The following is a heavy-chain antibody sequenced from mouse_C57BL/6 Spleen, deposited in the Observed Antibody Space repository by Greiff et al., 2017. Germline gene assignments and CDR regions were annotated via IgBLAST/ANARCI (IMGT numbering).Heavy chain of an antibody. J-gene: IGHJ2*01. CDR2: IDPEDGDP. CDR3: TTFTTVVERYFDY. Sequence: VQLQQSGAELVRPGASVKLSCTASGFNIKDYYMHWVKQRPEQGLEWIGRIDPEDGDPEYAPKFQGKATMTADTASNTAYLQLSSLTSEDTAVYYCTTFTTVVERYFDYWGQGTTLTVSS. V-gene: IGHV14-1*01. CDR1: GFNIKDYY. D-gene: IGHD1-1*01.